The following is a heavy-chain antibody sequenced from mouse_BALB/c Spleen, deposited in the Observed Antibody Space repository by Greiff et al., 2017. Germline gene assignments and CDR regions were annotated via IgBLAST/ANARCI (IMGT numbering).Heavy chain of an antibody. Sequence: EVQLQESGTVLARPGASVKMSCKASGYTFTSYWMHWVKQRPGQGLEWIGAIYPGNSDTSYNQKFKGKAKLTAVTSTSTSYMELSSLTNEDSAVYYCTGLMITPVFAYWGQGTLVTVSA. V-gene: IGHV1-5*01. D-gene: IGHD2-4*01. J-gene: IGHJ3*01. CDR2: IYPGNSDT. CDR3: TGLMITPVFAY. CDR1: GYTFTSYW.